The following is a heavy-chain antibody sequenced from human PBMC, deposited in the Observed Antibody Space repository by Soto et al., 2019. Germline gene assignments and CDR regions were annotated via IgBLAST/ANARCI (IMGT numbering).Heavy chain of an antibody. CDR2: IHNSGSS. D-gene: IGHD6-19*01. CDR1: GASVSGDGSY. Sequence: QVQLQESGPGLVKPSQTLSLTCLVSGASVSGDGSYCSWIRQHPGKGLEFIGYIHNSGSSYSNPSLEYRVATSMDTSENQFSLRLSSVTAADSAVYFCARDLGSEQWFFDNWGQGILVTVSS. V-gene: IGHV4-31*03. J-gene: IGHJ4*02. CDR3: ARDLGSEQWFFDN.